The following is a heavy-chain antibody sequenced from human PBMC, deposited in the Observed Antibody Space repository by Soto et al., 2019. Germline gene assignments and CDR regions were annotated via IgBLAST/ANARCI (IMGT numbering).Heavy chain of an antibody. Sequence: QVQLVESGGGVVQPGTSLRLSCAASGFTFSTYGMHWVRQAPGKGLDWVALIWYDGSRTHYAESVKGRFTIARDNSKNTLLLQMNSLRVEDTAVYYWAREQRGVAGSTYDYWGQGTLVTVSS. V-gene: IGHV3-33*01. J-gene: IGHJ4*02. CDR1: GFTFSTYG. D-gene: IGHD6-19*01. CDR3: AREQRGVAGSTYDY. CDR2: IWYDGSRT.